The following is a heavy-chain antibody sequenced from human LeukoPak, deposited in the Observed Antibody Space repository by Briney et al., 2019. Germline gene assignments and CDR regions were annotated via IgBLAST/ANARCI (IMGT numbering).Heavy chain of an antibody. CDR1: GYTFTGYY. CDR2: INPNSGGT. V-gene: IGHV1-2*02. J-gene: IGHJ4*02. CDR3: ASLGDDSGLDY. Sequence: GASVKVSCKASGYTFTGYYMHWVRQAPGQGLEWMGWINPNSGGTNYAQNFQGRVTMTRDTSISTAYMELSRLRSDDTAVYYCASLGDDSGLDYWGQGTLVTVSS. D-gene: IGHD3-16*01.